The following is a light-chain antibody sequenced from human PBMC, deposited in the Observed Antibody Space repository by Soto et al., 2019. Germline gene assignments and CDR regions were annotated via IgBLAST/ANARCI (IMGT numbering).Light chain of an antibody. CDR3: QQYGSSPLMIT. CDR2: GAS. J-gene: IGKJ3*01. V-gene: IGKV3-20*01. CDR1: QSVSSTY. Sequence: EIVLTQSPGTLSLSPGERATLSCRASQSVSSTYLAWYQQKPGQAPRLLIYGASSSVTGIPDRFSGSGSGTDFTLTISRLEPEDFAVYYCQQYGSSPLMITFGPGTKVDIK.